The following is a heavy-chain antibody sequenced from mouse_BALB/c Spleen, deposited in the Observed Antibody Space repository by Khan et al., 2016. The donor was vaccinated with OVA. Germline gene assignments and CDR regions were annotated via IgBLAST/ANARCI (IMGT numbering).Heavy chain of an antibody. D-gene: IGHD1-1*01. CDR3: ARGNYYGYYFDY. V-gene: IGHV3-2*02. CDR2: ISYSGVT. J-gene: IGHJ2*01. CDR1: GYSITSGYA. Sequence: EVKLEESGPGLVKPSQSLSLTCTVTGYSITSGYAWNWIRQFPGNKLEWMGYISYSGVTSYTPSLTSRISITRDTSKNQFFLQLNSVTTEDTATYYCARGNYYGYYFDYWGQDTTLTVSS.